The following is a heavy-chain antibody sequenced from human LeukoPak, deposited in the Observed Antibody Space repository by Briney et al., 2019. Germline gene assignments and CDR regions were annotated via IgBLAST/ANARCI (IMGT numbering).Heavy chain of an antibody. V-gene: IGHV3-74*01. Sequence: GGSVRLSCAASGCTFSSYWMQWVRQAPGKVLVWVSRISSDGSGTVYADPVKGRFTLSRDNARNMLFLQMSSLRVEDTAVYYCSRASDYWGQGTLVTV. CDR2: ISSDGSGT. J-gene: IGHJ4*02. CDR3: SRASDY. CDR1: GCTFSSYW.